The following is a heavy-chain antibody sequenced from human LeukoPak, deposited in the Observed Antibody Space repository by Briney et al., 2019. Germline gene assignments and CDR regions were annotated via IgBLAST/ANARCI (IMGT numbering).Heavy chain of an antibody. CDR2: LYSGGST. D-gene: IGHD2-15*01. V-gene: IGHV3-53*01. CDR1: GFSVSSDY. Sequence: GGSLRLSCVASGFSVSSDYMTWVRQAPGKGLEWVSVLYSGGSTDYADSVKGRFTISRDNARNTLSLQMDSLRVEDTAVYYCARNPSGDYDYWGQGALVTVSS. CDR3: ARNPSGDYDY. J-gene: IGHJ4*02.